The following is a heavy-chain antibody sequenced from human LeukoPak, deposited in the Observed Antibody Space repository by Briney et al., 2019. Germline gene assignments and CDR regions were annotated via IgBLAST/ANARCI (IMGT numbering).Heavy chain of an antibody. J-gene: IGHJ4*02. CDR1: GFTFSTYS. Sequence: GGALRVSCAASGFTFSTYSMNWVRQGPGKGLEWGSYISGSSETIYYAASVKDRFTISRDNAKNSLYLQMNSLRDEDTAVYYCARTPPTAGLTTIGVGSDYWDQGTLVTVSS. D-gene: IGHD4-11*01. CDR2: ISGSSETI. V-gene: IGHV3-48*02. CDR3: ARTPPTAGLTTIGVGSDY.